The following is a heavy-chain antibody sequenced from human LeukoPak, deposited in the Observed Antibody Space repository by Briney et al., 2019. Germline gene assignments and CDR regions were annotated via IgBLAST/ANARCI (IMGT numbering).Heavy chain of an antibody. Sequence: GGSLRLSCAASGFTFSSYSMNWVRQAPGKGLEWVSYISSGSSTIYYADSVKGRFTISRDNAKNSLYLQMNSLRAEDTAVYYCARDQGLPDYWGQGTLVTVSS. CDR1: GFTFSSYS. J-gene: IGHJ4*02. V-gene: IGHV3-48*01. CDR3: ARDQGLPDY. CDR2: ISSGSSTI.